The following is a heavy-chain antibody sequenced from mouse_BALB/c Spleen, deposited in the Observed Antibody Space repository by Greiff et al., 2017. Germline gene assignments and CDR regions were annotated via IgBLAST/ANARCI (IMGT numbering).Heavy chain of an antibody. V-gene: IGHV2-9*02. CDR3: ARELGSHFDY. CDR1: GFSLTSYG. D-gene: IGHD3-1*01. Sequence: VNVVESGPGLVAPSQSLSITCTVSGFSLTSYGVHWVRQPPGKGLEWLGVIWAGGSTNYNSALMSRLSISKDNSKSQVFLKMNSLQTDDTAMYYCARELGSHFDYWGQGTTLTVSS. J-gene: IGHJ2*01. CDR2: IWAGGST.